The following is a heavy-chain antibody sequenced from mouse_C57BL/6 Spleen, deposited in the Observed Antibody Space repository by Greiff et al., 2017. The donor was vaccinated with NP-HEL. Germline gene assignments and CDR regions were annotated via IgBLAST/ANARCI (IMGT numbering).Heavy chain of an antibody. CDR2: ISSGGSYT. Sequence: DVKLVESGGDLVKPGGSLKLSCAASGFTFSSYGMSWVRQTPDKRLEWVATISSGGSYTYYPDSVKGRFTISRDNAKNTLYLQMSSLKSEDTAMYYCARQTPIYDGYYVDYWGQGTTLTVSS. CDR3: ARQTPIYDGYYVDY. J-gene: IGHJ2*01. V-gene: IGHV5-6*02. CDR1: GFTFSSYG. D-gene: IGHD2-3*01.